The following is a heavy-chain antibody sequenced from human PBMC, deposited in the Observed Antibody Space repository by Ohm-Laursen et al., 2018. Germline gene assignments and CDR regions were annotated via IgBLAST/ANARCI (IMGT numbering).Heavy chain of an antibody. J-gene: IGHJ4*02. Sequence: TTQTLTLTCTFSGFSLTTSGVAVGWIRQPPGKALEWLALIYGNDEKRYSPSLKSRLAITKDTSKNQVVLTVTNMDPMDTATYYCAHRRSSTFDYWGQGTLVTVSS. CDR2: IYGNDEK. CDR3: AHRRSSTFDY. V-gene: IGHV2-5*01. CDR1: GFSLTTSGVA.